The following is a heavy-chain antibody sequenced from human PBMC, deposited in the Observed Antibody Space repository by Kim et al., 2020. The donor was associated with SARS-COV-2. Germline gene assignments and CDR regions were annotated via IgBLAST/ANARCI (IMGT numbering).Heavy chain of an antibody. CDR3: AKARSTMIRGLDV. CDR2: ISYDGSNK. J-gene: IGHJ6*02. CDR1: GFTFSRHG. V-gene: IGHV3-30*18. D-gene: IGHD3-10*01. Sequence: GGSLRLSCAASGFTFSRHGMHWVRQAPGKGLEWVAVISYDGSNKYYADYLKGQVTISRDNSKNTRYLQMNSLRAEDTAVYFCAKARSTMIRGLDVWGQGTTLTVSS.